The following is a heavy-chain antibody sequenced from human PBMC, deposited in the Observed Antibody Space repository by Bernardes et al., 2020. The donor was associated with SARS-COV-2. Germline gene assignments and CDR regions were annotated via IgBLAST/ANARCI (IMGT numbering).Heavy chain of an antibody. CDR2: IGPDGIGK. CDR1: DFAFSEYW. J-gene: IGHJ4*02. CDR3: ARTLRATDY. Sequence: GGSLRLSCSASDFAFSEYWMTWVRQAPGKGLEWVSHIGPDGIGKHYVVSVKGRFTISRDNAKNSVYLQMNSLRVEDTAVYYWARTLRATDYWGQGTLVTVST. D-gene: IGHD5-12*01. V-gene: IGHV3-7*03.